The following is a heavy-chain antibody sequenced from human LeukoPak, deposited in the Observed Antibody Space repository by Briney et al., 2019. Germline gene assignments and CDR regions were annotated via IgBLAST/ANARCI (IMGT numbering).Heavy chain of an antibody. CDR2: ISGSGGST. CDR1: GFTFSSYA. CDR3: ARPSSIPDSSGPYDY. V-gene: IGHV3-23*01. D-gene: IGHD3-22*01. Sequence: PGGSLRLSCAASGFTFSSYAMSWVRQAPGKGLEWVSAISGSGGSTYYADSVKGRFTISRDNAKNSLYLQMNSLRAEDTAVYYCARPSSIPDSSGPYDYWGQGTLVTVSS. J-gene: IGHJ4*02.